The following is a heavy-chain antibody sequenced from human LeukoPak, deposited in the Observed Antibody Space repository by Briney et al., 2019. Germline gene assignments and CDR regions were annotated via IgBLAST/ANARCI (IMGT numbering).Heavy chain of an antibody. CDR3: AIEFRPYLRYETDY. D-gene: IGHD1-14*01. V-gene: IGHV3-7*03. Sequence: PGGSLRLSCAASGFTFSSYWMSWVRQAPGKGLEWVANIKQDGSEKYYVDSVKGRFTISRDNAKDSLYLQMNSLRAEDTAVYYCAIEFRPYLRYETDYWSQGSLVTVSS. CDR1: GFTFSSYW. CDR2: IKQDGSEK. J-gene: IGHJ4*02.